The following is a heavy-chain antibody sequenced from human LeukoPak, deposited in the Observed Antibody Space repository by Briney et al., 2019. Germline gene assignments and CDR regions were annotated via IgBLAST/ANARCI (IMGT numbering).Heavy chain of an antibody. D-gene: IGHD6-19*01. CDR2: IIPMMGIA. V-gene: IGHV1-69*02. CDR1: GGTLRRHT. CDR3: ASRSHKTIVGADTREVGDY. J-gene: IGHJ4*02. Sequence: AVKVSCKASGGTLRRHTITWVRQAPGQGLEWMGRIIPMMGIANYAQKFQGRVTITADTSTDTAYMDLISLRSEDAAVYYCASRSHKTIVGADTREVGDYWGQGTLVTVSS.